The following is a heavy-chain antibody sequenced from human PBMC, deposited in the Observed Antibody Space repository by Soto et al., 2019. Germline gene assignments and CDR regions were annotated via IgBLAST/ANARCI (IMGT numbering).Heavy chain of an antibody. CDR2: INGDGSSI. CDR3: ARGAPTVEMATTFDN. Sequence: GGSLRLSCAASGFTFSSYWMHWVRQAPGKGLVWVSRINGDGSSIRYADSVKGRFTISRDNAKNTLYIQMNSLRAEDMAVYYCARGAPTVEMATTFDNWGQGTQVTVSS. J-gene: IGHJ4*02. V-gene: IGHV3-74*01. CDR1: GFTFSSYW. D-gene: IGHD5-12*01.